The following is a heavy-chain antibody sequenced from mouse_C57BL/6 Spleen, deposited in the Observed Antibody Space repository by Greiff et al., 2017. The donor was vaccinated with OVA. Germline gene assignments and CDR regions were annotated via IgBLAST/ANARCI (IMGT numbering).Heavy chain of an antibody. CDR1: GYTFTSYW. J-gene: IGHJ2*01. CDR3: ARGQLLRFLYFDY. V-gene: IGHV1-55*01. CDR2: IYPGSGST. Sequence: QVQLQQPGAELLKPGASVKMSCKASGYTFTSYWITWVKQRPGQGLEWIGDIYPGSGSTNYNEKLTSKTTLTVDTSSSTAYMQLSSLTSEDSAVYYCARGQLLRFLYFDYWGQGTTLTVSS. D-gene: IGHD1-1*01.